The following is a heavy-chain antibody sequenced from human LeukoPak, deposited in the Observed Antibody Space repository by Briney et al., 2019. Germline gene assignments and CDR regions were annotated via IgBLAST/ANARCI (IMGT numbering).Heavy chain of an antibody. CDR1: GGSISSYY. Sequence: SETLSLTCTVSGGSISSYYWSWIRQPPGKGLEWIGYISYSGSTNYNPSLKSRVTISVDTSKNQFSLRLSSVTAADTAVYYCARARSANYCSSTSCYLPKTYYFDYWGQGTLVTVSS. CDR2: ISYSGST. D-gene: IGHD2-2*01. CDR3: ARARSANYCSSTSCYLPKTYYFDY. J-gene: IGHJ4*02. V-gene: IGHV4-59*01.